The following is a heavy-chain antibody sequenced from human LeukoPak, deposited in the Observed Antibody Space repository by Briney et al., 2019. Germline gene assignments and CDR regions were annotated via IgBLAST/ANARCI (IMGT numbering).Heavy chain of an antibody. CDR3: ARQVGATSNFDY. V-gene: IGHV4-4*02. D-gene: IGHD1-26*01. J-gene: IGHJ4*02. CDR2: IYHNGNT. CDR1: SGSITSSNW. Sequence: SGTLSLTCAVSSGSITSSNWWSWVRQPPGKGLEWIGEIYHNGNTNYNPSFKGRVTISVDKSKNQFSLKLSSVTAADTALYYCARQVGATSNFDYWGQGTLVTVSS.